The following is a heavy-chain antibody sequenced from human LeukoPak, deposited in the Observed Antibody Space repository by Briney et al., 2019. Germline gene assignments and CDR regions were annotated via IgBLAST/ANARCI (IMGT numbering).Heavy chain of an antibody. D-gene: IGHD6-19*01. CDR1: GYSFTNYW. J-gene: IGHJ4*02. V-gene: IGHV5-51*01. CDR3: ASTKEQWLPSFDY. CDR2: IYPGDSET. Sequence: GESLKISCKGSGYSFTNYWIGWVRQMPGKGLEWMGIIYPGDSETRYSPSFQGQVTISADKSISTAYLQWNSLKASDTAMYYCASTKEQWLPSFDYWGQGTLVTVSS.